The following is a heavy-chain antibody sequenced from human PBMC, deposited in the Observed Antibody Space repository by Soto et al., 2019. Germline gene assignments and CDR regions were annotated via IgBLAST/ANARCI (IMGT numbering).Heavy chain of an antibody. J-gene: IGHJ4*02. Sequence: GGSLRLSCAASGFTVSSNYMSWVRQAPGKGLEWVSVIYSGGSTYHADSVKCRFTISRDNSKNTLYLQMNSLRAEDTAVYYCARDGGSYYYFDYWGQGTLVTVSS. CDR2: IYSGGST. V-gene: IGHV3-66*02. D-gene: IGHD1-26*01. CDR3: ARDGGSYYYFDY. CDR1: GFTVSSNY.